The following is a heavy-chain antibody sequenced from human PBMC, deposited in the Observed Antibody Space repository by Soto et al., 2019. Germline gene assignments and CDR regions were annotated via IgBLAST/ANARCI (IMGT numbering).Heavy chain of an antibody. V-gene: IGHV4-31*03. Sequence: SETLSLTCTVSGASLSSGCYYWGWIRQHPGKGLEWIGFIYYIGTSYYNPSLESRITLSVDTSKNHFSLNLTSVTAADTAVYYCARVLRDVLSDRYYWYFDLWGRGTLVT. CDR2: IYYIGTS. D-gene: IGHD3-16*02. J-gene: IGHJ2*01. CDR3: ARVLRDVLSDRYYWYFDL. CDR1: GASLSSGCYY.